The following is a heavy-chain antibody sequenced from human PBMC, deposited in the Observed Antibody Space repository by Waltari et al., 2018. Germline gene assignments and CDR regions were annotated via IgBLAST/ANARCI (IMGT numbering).Heavy chain of an antibody. D-gene: IGHD5-18*01. CDR3: AREAYSYGP. J-gene: IGHJ5*02. CDR2: IYYSGTT. CDR1: GDSITSGGYY. Sequence: QVQLQESGPRLVKPSLTLSLPCTVSGDSITSGGYYWSWIRQPPGKGLEWIGYIYYSGTTYYNPSLKSRVTISIDRSKNQFYLNLTSVTVADTAVYYCAREAYSYGPWGQGTLVTVSS. V-gene: IGHV4-31*03.